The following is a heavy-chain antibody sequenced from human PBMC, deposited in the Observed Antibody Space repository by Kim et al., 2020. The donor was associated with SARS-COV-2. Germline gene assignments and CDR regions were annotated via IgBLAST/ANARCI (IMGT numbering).Heavy chain of an antibody. V-gene: IGHV3-9*01. D-gene: IGHD6-19*01. CDR3: ARDSDVAVTGTRSYGMDV. J-gene: IGHJ6*01. CDR2: ISWNGNTL. CDR1: GFTFGDYG. Sequence: GGSLRLSCLGSGFTFGDYGTHWVRQAPGKGLEWVAGISWNGNTLGYAGSVKGRFTISRDNAQNSLYLQMNSLSGDDTALYYCARDSDVAVTGTRSYGMDV.